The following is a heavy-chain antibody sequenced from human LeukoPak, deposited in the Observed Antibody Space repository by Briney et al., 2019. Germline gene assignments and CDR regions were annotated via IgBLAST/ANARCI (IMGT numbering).Heavy chain of an antibody. CDR1: GGSFSGYY. D-gene: IGHD5-18*01. V-gene: IGHV4-34*01. J-gene: IGHJ4*02. CDR2: INHSGST. Sequence: SETLSLTCAVYGGSFSGYYWSWIRQPPGKGLEWIGEINHSGSTNYNPSLKSRVTISVDTSKNQFSLKLSSVTAADTAVYYCARGPNTAMEFDYWAREPWSPSPQ. CDR3: ARGPNTAMEFDY.